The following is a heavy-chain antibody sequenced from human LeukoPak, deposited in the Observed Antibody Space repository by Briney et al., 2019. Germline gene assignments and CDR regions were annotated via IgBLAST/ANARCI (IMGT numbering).Heavy chain of an antibody. CDR3: AKSDWFDP. Sequence: PGGSLRLSCAASGFTFSGYWMHWVRQVPGKGLVWVSRIKSDGSTTSYADSVKGRLTISRDNAKNTLYLQMNSLRAEDTAVYYCAKSDWFDPWGQGTLVTVSS. CDR1: GFTFSGYW. J-gene: IGHJ5*02. V-gene: IGHV3-74*01. CDR2: IKSDGSTT.